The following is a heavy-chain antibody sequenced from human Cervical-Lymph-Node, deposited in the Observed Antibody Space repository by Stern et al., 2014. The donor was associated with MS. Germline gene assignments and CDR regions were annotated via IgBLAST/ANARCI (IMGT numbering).Heavy chain of an antibody. CDR1: GFSLSTSAVG. CDR3: AHSGKRNSPFDY. V-gene: IGHV2-5*02. CDR2: IYLDAAT. Sequence: QVTLKESGPTLVKPTQTLTLTCTFSGFSLSTSAVGVGWIRQPPGKALEWLALIYLDAATRYSPSLKSMPTFTKAPSKNQVVLAMTNMDPVDTATYYCAHSGKRNSPFDYWGQGTLVTVSS. J-gene: IGHJ4*02. D-gene: IGHD1/OR15-1a*01.